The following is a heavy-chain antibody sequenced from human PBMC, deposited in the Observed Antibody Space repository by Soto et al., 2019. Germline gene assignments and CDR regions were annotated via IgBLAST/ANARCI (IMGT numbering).Heavy chain of an antibody. CDR3: AKFRYSSSFHYYYGMDV. D-gene: IGHD6-13*01. Sequence: EVQLLESGGGLVQPGGSLRLSGAASGFTFSSYAMSWVRQAPGKGLEWVSAISGSGGSTYYADSVKGRFTISRDNSKNTLYLQMNSLRAEDTAVYYCAKFRYSSSFHYYYGMDVWGQGTTVTVSS. CDR1: GFTFSSYA. J-gene: IGHJ6*02. CDR2: ISGSGGST. V-gene: IGHV3-23*01.